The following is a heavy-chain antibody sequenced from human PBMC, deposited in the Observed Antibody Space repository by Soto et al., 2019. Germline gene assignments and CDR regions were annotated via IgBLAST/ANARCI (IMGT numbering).Heavy chain of an antibody. Sequence: GGSLRLSCAASGFTFSNAWMNWVRQAPGKGLEWVGRIKSKTDGGTTDYAAPVKGRFTISRDDSKNTLYLQMNSLKTEDTAVYYCTTDLFWTPVGFDPWGQGTLVTVSS. V-gene: IGHV3-15*07. CDR1: GFTFSNAW. J-gene: IGHJ5*02. CDR2: IKSKTDGGTT. CDR3: TTDLFWTPVGFDP. D-gene: IGHD1-1*01.